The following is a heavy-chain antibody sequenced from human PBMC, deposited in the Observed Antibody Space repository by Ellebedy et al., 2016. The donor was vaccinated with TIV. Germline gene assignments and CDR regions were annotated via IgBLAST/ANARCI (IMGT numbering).Heavy chain of an antibody. J-gene: IGHJ4*02. CDR2: ISGSGGST. CDR3: ASLTWLQSYFDY. V-gene: IGHV3-23*01. CDR1: GFTFSSYA. Sequence: GESLKISCAASGFTFSSYAMSWVRQAPGKGLEWVSAISGSGGSTYYADSVKGRFTISRDNSKNTLYLQMNSLRAEDTAVYYCASLTWLQSYFDYWGQGTLVTVSS. D-gene: IGHD5-24*01.